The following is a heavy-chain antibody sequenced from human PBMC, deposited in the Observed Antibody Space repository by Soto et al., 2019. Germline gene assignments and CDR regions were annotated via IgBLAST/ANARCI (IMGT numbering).Heavy chain of an antibody. CDR1: GYTFTSYG. CDR2: ISAYNGNT. V-gene: IGHV1-18*01. D-gene: IGHD6-13*01. J-gene: IGHJ4*02. Sequence: GASVKVSCKASGYTFTSYGISWVRQAPGQGLEWMGWISAYNGNTNYAQKLQGRVTMTTDTSTSTAYMELRSLRSDDTAVYYCARDLGPDSSSWYYFDYWGQGTLVTVSS. CDR3: ARDLGPDSSSWYYFDY.